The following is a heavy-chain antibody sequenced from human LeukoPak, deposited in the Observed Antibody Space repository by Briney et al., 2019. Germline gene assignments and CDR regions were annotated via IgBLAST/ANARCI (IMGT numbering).Heavy chain of an antibody. V-gene: IGHV4-31*03. D-gene: IGHD5-12*01. CDR2: IYYSGST. J-gene: IGHJ4*02. Sequence: SETLSLTCTVSGGSISSGGYYWSWIRQHPWEGLEWIGYIYYSGSTYYNPSLKSRVTISVDTSKNQFSLKLSSVTAADTAVYYCAASLSGYDYGFFDYWGQGTLVTVSS. CDR3: AASLSGYDYGFFDY. CDR1: GGSISSGGYY.